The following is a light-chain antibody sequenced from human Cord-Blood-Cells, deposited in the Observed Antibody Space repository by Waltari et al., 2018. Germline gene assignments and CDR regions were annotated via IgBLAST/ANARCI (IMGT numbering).Light chain of an antibody. CDR2: GAS. CDR3: QQYNNWPQT. J-gene: IGKJ2*01. CDR1: QSVSSN. V-gene: IGKV3-15*01. Sequence: EIVMTQSPATLSVSPGERAPLPCRASQSVSSNLAWYQQKPGQAPRLLIYGASTRATGIPARFSGSGSGTEFTLTISSLQSEDFAVYDCQQYNNWPQTFGQGTKLEIK.